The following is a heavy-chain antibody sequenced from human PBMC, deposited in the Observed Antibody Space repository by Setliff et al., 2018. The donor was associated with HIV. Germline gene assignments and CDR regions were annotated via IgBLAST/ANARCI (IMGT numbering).Heavy chain of an antibody. V-gene: IGHV3-30-3*01. CDR1: GLTFMNFP. D-gene: IGHD6-19*01. CDR2: ISYDGGNK. CDR3: ARDHSSGWYSHYFDY. Sequence: GSLRLSCAASGLTFMNFPMHWVRQAPGKGLEWVAVISYDGGNKYYADSVKGRFTLSRDNSRNTLYLQMNSLRVEDTAVYYCARDHSSGWYSHYFDYWGQGTLVTVSS. J-gene: IGHJ4*02.